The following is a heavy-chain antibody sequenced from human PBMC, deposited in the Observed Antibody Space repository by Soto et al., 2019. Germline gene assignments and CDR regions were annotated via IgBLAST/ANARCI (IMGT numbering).Heavy chain of an antibody. Sequence: GGSLRLSCAASGFTFSSYGMHWVRQAPGKGLEWVAVIWYDGSNKYYADSVKGRFTISRDSSKNTLYLQMNSLRAEDTAVYYCARDRVGSCSSTSCYLAYWGQGTLVTVSS. D-gene: IGHD2-2*01. CDR3: ARDRVGSCSSTSCYLAY. V-gene: IGHV3-33*01. CDR1: GFTFSSYG. J-gene: IGHJ4*02. CDR2: IWYDGSNK.